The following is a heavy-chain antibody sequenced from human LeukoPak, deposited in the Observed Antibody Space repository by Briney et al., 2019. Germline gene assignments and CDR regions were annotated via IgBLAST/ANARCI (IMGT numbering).Heavy chain of an antibody. D-gene: IGHD6-19*01. CDR3: ASSSGWYSNYFDY. Sequence: SETLSLTCAVSGGSIRSGGYSWRWIRQPPGRGLVWIGYIYHSGSTYYNPSLKSRVTISVDRSQNQFSLKLSSVTAAATAVYYCASSSGWYSNYFDYWGQGTLVTVSS. CDR2: IYHSGST. V-gene: IGHV4-30-2*01. CDR1: GGSIRSGGYS. J-gene: IGHJ4*02.